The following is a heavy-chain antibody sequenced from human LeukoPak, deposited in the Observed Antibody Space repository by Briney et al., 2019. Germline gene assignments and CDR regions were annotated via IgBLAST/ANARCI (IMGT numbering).Heavy chain of an antibody. Sequence: GESLKISCKGSGYSFTSSWIGWVRQMPGKGLEWMGIIYPGDSDTRYSPSFQGQVTISADKSISTAYLQWSSLKASDTAMYYGARHVPTTYFWSGYYYYYMDVRGKGTTVTVSS. J-gene: IGHJ6*03. CDR3: ARHVPTTYFWSGYYYYYMDV. D-gene: IGHD3-3*01. V-gene: IGHV5-51*01. CDR2: IYPGDSDT. CDR1: GYSFTSSW.